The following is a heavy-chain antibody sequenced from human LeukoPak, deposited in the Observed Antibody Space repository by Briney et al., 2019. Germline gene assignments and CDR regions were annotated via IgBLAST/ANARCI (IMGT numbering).Heavy chain of an antibody. V-gene: IGHV1-2*02. CDR2: INPNSGGT. CDR1: GYTFTGYN. CDR3: ARDWAIFGVVISGNWFDP. Sequence: GASVKVSCTGSGYTFTGYNMHWVRHAPGQGHELMGWINPNSGGTNYAQKFQGRVPMTRDTSISTAYMELSRLRSDDTAVYYCARDWAIFGVVISGNWFDPWGQGTLVTVSS. D-gene: IGHD3-3*01. J-gene: IGHJ5*02.